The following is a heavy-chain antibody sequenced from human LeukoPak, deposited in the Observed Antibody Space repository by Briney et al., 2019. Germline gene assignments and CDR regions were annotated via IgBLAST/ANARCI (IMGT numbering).Heavy chain of an antibody. CDR3: AKKRGMQLWQYYFDY. J-gene: IGHJ4*02. CDR2: ISGSGGNT. CDR1: GFTFSSYA. V-gene: IGHV3-23*01. D-gene: IGHD5-18*01. Sequence: GASLRLSCAASGFTFSSYAMNWVRRAPGKGLEWVSAISGSGGNTYYADSVKGRFTISRDNSKNTLYLQMNSLRAEDTAIYYCAKKRGMQLWQYYFDYWGQGTLVTVSS.